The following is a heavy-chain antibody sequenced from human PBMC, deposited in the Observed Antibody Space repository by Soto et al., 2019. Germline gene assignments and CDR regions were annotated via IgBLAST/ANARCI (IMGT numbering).Heavy chain of an antibody. D-gene: IGHD5-18*01. J-gene: IGHJ2*01. CDR3: ARGVTRRIPAWYLVL. CDR1: GGSISGGVGGLYY. Sequence: QLQLRESGPGLVKPSETLSLTCTVSGGSISGGVGGLYYWSWIRQPPGKGLEWIGYIYDSGSTYYTPPLKSGFTLSVDTSRTQFSRGLGSVTAADPPFNNGARGVTRRIPAWYLVLWAGAPWSLSPQ. CDR2: IYDSGST. V-gene: IGHV4-30-4*01.